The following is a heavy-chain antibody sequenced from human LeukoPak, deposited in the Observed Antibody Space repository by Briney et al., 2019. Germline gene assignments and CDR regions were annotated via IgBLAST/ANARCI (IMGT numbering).Heavy chain of an antibody. CDR2: INSDGSST. V-gene: IGHV3-74*01. D-gene: IGHD6-6*01. J-gene: IGHJ5*02. CDR1: GFTFSSYW. CDR3: ARVWYSSSSRFDP. Sequence: GGSLRLSCAASGFTFSSYWMHWVRHAPGKGLVWVSRINSDGSSTSYADSVKGRFTISRDNAKNTLYLQMNSLRAEDTAVYYCARVWYSSSSRFDPWGQGTLVTVSS.